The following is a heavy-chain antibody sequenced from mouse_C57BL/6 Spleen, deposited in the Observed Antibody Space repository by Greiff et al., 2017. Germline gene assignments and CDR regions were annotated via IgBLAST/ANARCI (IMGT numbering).Heavy chain of an antibody. CDR1: GFTFSDYY. V-gene: IGHV5-16*01. J-gene: IGHJ1*03. CDR3: ARKPTAGYFDV. Sequence: EVKLVESEGGLVQPGSSMKLSCTASGFTFSDYYMAWVRQVPEKGLEWVANINYDGSSTYYLDSLKSRFIISRDNAKNILYLQMSSLKSEDTATYYCARKPTAGYFDVWGTGTTVTVSS. CDR2: INYDGSST. D-gene: IGHD1-2*01.